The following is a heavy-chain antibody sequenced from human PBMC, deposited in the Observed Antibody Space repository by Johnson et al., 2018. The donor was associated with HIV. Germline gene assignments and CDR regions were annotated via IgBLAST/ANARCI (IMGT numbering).Heavy chain of an antibody. D-gene: IGHD5-12*01. CDR2: ISGSGSTI. Sequence: QVQLVESGGGLVKPGGSLRLSCAASGFTFSDYYMSWIRQAPGKGLEWVSYISGSGSTIYYADSVKGRFTISRDNAKNSLFLQMNSLRAEDTAVYYCAKDAWPLNLCDAFDIWGQGTMVTVSS. CDR1: GFTFSDYY. V-gene: IGHV3-11*04. CDR3: AKDAWPLNLCDAFDI. J-gene: IGHJ3*02.